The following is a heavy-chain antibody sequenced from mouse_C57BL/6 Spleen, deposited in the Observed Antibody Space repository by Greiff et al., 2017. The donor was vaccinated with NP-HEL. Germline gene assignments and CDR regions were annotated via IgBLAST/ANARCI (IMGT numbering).Heavy chain of an antibody. D-gene: IGHD2-2*01. Sequence: EVQRVESGGGLVKPGGSLKLSCAASGFTFSSYAMSWVRQTPEKRLEWVATISDGGSYTYYPDNVKGRFTISRDNAKNNLYLQMSHLKSEDTAMYYCARDVGLRRGYFDYWGQGTTLTVSS. J-gene: IGHJ2*01. CDR3: ARDVGLRRGYFDY. CDR2: ISDGGSYT. V-gene: IGHV5-4*01. CDR1: GFTFSSYA.